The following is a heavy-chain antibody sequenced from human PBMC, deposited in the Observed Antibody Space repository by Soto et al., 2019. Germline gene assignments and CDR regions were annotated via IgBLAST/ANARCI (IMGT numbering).Heavy chain of an antibody. Sequence: PSETLSLTCTVSGGSISSYYWSWIRQPPGKGLEWIGYIYYSGSTNYNPSLKSRVTISVDTSKNQFSLKLSPVTAADTAVYYCVGMVRGVLPWYNWFDPWGQGTLVTVSS. J-gene: IGHJ5*02. V-gene: IGHV4-59*01. CDR3: VGMVRGVLPWYNWFDP. CDR2: IYYSGST. D-gene: IGHD3-10*01. CDR1: GGSISSYY.